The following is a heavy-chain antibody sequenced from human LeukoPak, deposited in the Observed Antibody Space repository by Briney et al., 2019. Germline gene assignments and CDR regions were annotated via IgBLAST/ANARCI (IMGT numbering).Heavy chain of an antibody. Sequence: GGSLRLSCAASGFTFSSYAMSWVRQAPGQGQEWESAISGSGGSTYYADSVKGRFTISRDNSKNTLYLQMNSLRAEDTAVYHCAKPRTCSHCQFDSWGQGTLVTVSS. CDR1: GFTFSSYA. CDR2: ISGSGGST. CDR3: AKPRTCSHCQFDS. J-gene: IGHJ4*02. D-gene: IGHD2-15*01. V-gene: IGHV3-23*01.